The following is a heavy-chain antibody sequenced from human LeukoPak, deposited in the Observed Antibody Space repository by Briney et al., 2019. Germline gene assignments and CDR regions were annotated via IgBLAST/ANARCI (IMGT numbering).Heavy chain of an antibody. CDR1: GGSISSGSYY. CDR3: AGIRGYYDSSGYYIAEYFQH. Sequence: SETLSLTCTVSGGSISSGSYYWSWIRQPAGKGLEWIGRISSSGTTNYNPSLKSRVTISVDTSKNQFSLKLSSVTAADTAVYHCAGIRGYYDSSGYYIAEYFQHWGQGTLVTVSS. V-gene: IGHV4-61*02. D-gene: IGHD3-22*01. CDR2: ISSSGTT. J-gene: IGHJ1*01.